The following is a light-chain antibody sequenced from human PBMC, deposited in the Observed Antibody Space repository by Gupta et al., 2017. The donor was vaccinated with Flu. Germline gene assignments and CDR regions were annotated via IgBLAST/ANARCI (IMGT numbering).Light chain of an antibody. Sequence: SITISCSGTSVDVGTYNLVSWYQQHPGKAPQLMIYDGSKRPSGVSNRFSASKSGNTASLTISGLQAEDEADYYCCSYAGSSSVVFGGGTKLTVL. J-gene: IGLJ2*01. CDR1: SVDVGTYNL. CDR2: DGS. CDR3: CSYAGSSSVV. V-gene: IGLV2-23*01.